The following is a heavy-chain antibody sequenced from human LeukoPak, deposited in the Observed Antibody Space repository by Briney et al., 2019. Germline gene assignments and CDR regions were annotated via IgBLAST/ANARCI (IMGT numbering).Heavy chain of an antibody. CDR1: GYTFTGYY. CDR2: INPNSGGT. J-gene: IGHJ4*02. Sequence: ASVKVSCQASGYTFTGYYMHWVRQAPGQGLEWMGRINPNSGGTNYAQKFQGRVTMTRDTSISTAYMELSRLRSDDTAVYYCARDPTTMVVNDDYWGQGTLVTVSS. V-gene: IGHV1-2*06. CDR3: ARDPTTMVVNDDY. D-gene: IGHD4-23*01.